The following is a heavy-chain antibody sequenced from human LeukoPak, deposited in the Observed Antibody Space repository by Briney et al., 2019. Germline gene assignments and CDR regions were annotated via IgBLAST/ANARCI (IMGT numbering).Heavy chain of an antibody. CDR2: IGIVGDT. CDR3: VRGGEIGFDS. D-gene: IGHD3-16*01. CDR1: GFTFSRFD. V-gene: IGHV3-13*04. Sequence: GGSLRLSCAASGFTFSRFDMHWVRQATGKGLEWISSIGIVGDTYYIGSVKGRFTISRENAKSSLYLQMNSLRAGDTAVYYCVRGGEIGFDSWGQGTLVTVSS. J-gene: IGHJ5*01.